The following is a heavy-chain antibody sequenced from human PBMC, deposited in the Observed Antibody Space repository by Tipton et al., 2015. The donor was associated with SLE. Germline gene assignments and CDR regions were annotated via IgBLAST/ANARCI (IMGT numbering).Heavy chain of an antibody. CDR1: GFTLSGIG. V-gene: IGHV3-33*01. D-gene: IGHD5-12*01. CDR3: AREGLPDAFDI. Sequence: SLRLSCAASGFTLSGIGVHWLRQAPGKGLEWVALIWSDGYTEYYADSVKGRFTISRDNAKNSLSLQMSSLRAEDTAVYYCAREGLPDAFDIWGQGTMVIVSS. J-gene: IGHJ3*02. CDR2: IWSDGYTE.